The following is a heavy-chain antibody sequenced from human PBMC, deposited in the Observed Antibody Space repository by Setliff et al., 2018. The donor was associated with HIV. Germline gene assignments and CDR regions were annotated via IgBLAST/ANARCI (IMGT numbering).Heavy chain of an antibody. CDR3: ARHFDSSGYLGYAFDI. V-gene: IGHV4-39*01. CDR1: GGSISSTAYY. D-gene: IGHD3-22*01. Sequence: ETLSLTCTVSGGSISSTAYYWGWIRQPPGKGLEWIGTIYDSGTTRFSSGNTYYNPSLKSRVTMSGDTSKNQFSLRLSSVTAADTAVYYCARHFDSSGYLGYAFDIWGQGTMVTVSS. J-gene: IGHJ3*02. CDR2: IYDSGTT.